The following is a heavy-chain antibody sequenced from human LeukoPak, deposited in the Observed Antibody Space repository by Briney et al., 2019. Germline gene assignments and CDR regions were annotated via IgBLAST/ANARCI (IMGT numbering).Heavy chain of an antibody. CDR3: ARSVSPADIYNWFDP. J-gene: IGHJ5*02. V-gene: IGHV1-69*13. D-gene: IGHD2-2*02. CDR2: IIPIFGTA. Sequence: SVKVSCKASGGTFSSYAISWVRQAPGQGLEWMGGIIPIFGTANYAQKFQGRVTITADESTSTAYMELSSLRSEDTAVYYCARSVSPADIYNWFDPWGQRTLVTVSS. CDR1: GGTFSSYA.